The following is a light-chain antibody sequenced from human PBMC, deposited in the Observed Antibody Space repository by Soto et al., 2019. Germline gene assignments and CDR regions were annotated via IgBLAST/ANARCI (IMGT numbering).Light chain of an antibody. CDR2: GAS. CDR3: QQRYNWPIT. J-gene: IGKJ5*01. V-gene: IGKV3-11*01. CDR1: QSISNY. Sequence: EIVLTQSPGTLSLSPGRRATLSCRASQSISNYLAWYQQKPGQAPRLLIYGASTRATGIPARFSGSGSGTDFTLTISSLEPEDFSVYYCQQRYNWPITFGQGTRLEIK.